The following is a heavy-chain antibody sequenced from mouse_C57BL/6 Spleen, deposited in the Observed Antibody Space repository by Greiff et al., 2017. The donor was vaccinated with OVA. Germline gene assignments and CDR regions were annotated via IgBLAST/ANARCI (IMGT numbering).Heavy chain of an antibody. CDR1: GFTFTDYY. CDR2: IRNKANGYTT. V-gene: IGHV7-3*01. Sequence: EVNVVESGGGLVQPGGSLSLSCAASGFTFTDYYMSWVRQPPGKALEWLGFIRNKANGYTTEYSASVKGRFTISRDNSQSILYLQMNALRAEDSATYYCARSGWFLQRDAMDYWGQGTSVTVSS. J-gene: IGHJ4*01. D-gene: IGHD2-3*01. CDR3: ARSGWFLQRDAMDY.